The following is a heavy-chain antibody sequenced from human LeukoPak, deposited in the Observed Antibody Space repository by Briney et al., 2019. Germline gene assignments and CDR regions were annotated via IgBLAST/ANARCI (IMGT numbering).Heavy chain of an antibody. CDR2: ISNDGTKR. CDR3: AKDGTSYYYIYY. J-gene: IGHJ4*02. CDR1: GDTFSLYG. Sequence: GTSLRLSCAASGDTFSLYGMHWVRQAPGKGLEWVAVISNDGTKRYHGDSVKGRFTISRDNSKNTLYLQMNSLRGDDTAVYYCAKDGTSYYYIYYWGQGTLVTVSS. V-gene: IGHV3-30*18. D-gene: IGHD2/OR15-2a*01.